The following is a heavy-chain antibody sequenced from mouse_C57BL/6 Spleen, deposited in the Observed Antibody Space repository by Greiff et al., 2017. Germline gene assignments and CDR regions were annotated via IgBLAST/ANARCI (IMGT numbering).Heavy chain of an antibody. V-gene: IGHV1-81*01. CDR1: GYTFTSYG. J-gene: IGHJ2*01. CDR3: YYYGSSLYYFDY. Sequence: VQLQQSGAELARPGASVKLSCKASGYTFTSYGISWVKQRTGQGLEWIGEIYPRSGNTYYNEKFKGKATLTADKSSSTAYMELRSLTSEDSAVYFCYYYGSSLYYFDYWGQGTTLTVSS. D-gene: IGHD1-1*01. CDR2: IYPRSGNT.